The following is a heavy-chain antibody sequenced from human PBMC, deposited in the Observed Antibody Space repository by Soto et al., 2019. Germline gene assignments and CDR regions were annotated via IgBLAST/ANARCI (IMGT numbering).Heavy chain of an antibody. CDR3: AREQTTAGTVNWFDP. V-gene: IGHV4-4*07. Sequence: VQLQESGPGLVKPSETLSLICTVSGGSISSDYLSWIRQPAGKGLEWIGRVYTSGYSNSNPSLKRRVTMSVDTSKKQFSLNLSSVTAADTAVYYCAREQTTAGTVNWFDPWGHGTLVTVSS. J-gene: IGHJ5*02. D-gene: IGHD6-13*01. CDR1: GGSISSDY. CDR2: VYTSGYS.